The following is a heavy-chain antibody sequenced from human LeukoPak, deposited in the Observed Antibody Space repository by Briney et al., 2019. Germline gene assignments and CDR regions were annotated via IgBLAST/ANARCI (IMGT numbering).Heavy chain of an antibody. D-gene: IGHD6-13*01. CDR2: IYYSGST. CDR3: SRVKIGLILYSSSWYFDY. CDR1: GGALSSGGYY. Sequence: SQTLSLTCTVSGGALSSGGYYWTWIRQPPGKGLEWIGYIYYSGSTNYNPSLKSRVTISVDTSKNQFSLKLSSVTAADTAVYYCSRVKIGLILYSSSWYFDYWGQGTLVTVSS. V-gene: IGHV4-61*08. J-gene: IGHJ4*02.